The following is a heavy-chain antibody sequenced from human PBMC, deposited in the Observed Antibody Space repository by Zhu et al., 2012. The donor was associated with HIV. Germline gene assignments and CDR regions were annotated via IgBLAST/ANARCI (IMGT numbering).Heavy chain of an antibody. CDR3: AKDRGENYYDSSGHSXGMDV. Sequence: EVQLVESGGGVIRPGGSLRLSCSASGFTFNDYAMTWVRQVPGKGLEWVSGVNWNGASTGYADSVKGRFTISRDNARNSLHLQMNSLRVEDTALYYCAKDRGENYYDSSGHSXGMDVWAKGPTVTV. CDR2: VNWNGAST. CDR1: GFTFNDYA. D-gene: IGHD3-22*01. V-gene: IGHV3-20*04. J-gene: IGHJ6*02.